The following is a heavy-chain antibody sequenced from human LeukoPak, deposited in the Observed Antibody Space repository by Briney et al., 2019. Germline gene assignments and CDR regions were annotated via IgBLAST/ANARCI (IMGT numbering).Heavy chain of an antibody. J-gene: IGHJ5*02. V-gene: IGHV1-8*03. CDR3: ARAPEHYDFWSGLGRGGYSYGAGSWFEP. CDR1: GYTFTSYD. D-gene: IGHD3-3*01. CDR2: MNPNSGNT. Sequence: ASVKVSCKASGYTFTSYDINWVRQATGQGLEWMGWMNPNSGNTGYAQKFQGRVTITRNTSISTAYMELSSLRSEDTAVYYCARAPEHYDFWSGLGRGGYSYGAGSWFEPWGQGTLVTVSS.